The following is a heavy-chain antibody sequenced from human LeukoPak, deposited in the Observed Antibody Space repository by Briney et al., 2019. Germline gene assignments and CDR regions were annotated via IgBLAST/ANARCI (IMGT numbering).Heavy chain of an antibody. CDR3: ARVSSIAARNDYMDV. D-gene: IGHD6-6*01. V-gene: IGHV4-4*07. J-gene: IGHJ6*03. CDR1: GGSISSYY. CDR2: IHTSGST. Sequence: SETLSLTCTVSGGSISSYYWSWIRQPAGKGLEWIGRIHTSGSTNYNPSLKSRVTISVDTSKNQFSLKLSSVTAADTAVYYCARVSSIAARNDYMDVWGKGTTVTVSS.